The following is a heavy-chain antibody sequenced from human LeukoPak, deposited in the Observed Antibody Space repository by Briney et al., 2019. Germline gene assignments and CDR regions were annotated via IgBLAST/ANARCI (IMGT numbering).Heavy chain of an antibody. Sequence: SETLSLTCTVSGGSISNYYWSWIRQSPVKGLEWIGFIYYIGSTNYNPSLRSRVTISVDTSKNQFSLKLTSVTAADTAVYYCARVRRDGYPFDYWGQGTLVTVSS. CDR2: IYYIGST. CDR1: GGSISNYY. D-gene: IGHD5-24*01. J-gene: IGHJ4*02. V-gene: IGHV4-59*01. CDR3: ARVRRDGYPFDY.